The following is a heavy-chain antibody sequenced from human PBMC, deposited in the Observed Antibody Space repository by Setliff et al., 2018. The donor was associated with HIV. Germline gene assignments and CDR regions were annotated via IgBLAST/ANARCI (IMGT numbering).Heavy chain of an antibody. CDR1: GFSISSGYY. D-gene: IGHD3-10*01. V-gene: IGHV4-38-2*01. CDR3: ARGLGRGSGTYYNPPGY. CDR2: INHSGNT. Sequence: SETLSLTCAVSGFSISSGYYWGWIRQSPGEGLEWIGEINHSGNTNYNPSLKSRVTMSGDTSKNQFSLNLTSVTAADTAVYFCARGLGRGSGTYYNPPGYWGPGTLVTVSS. J-gene: IGHJ4*02.